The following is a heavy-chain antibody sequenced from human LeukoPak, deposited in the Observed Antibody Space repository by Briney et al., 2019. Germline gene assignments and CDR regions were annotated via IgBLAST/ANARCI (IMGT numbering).Heavy chain of an antibody. CDR2: IKEDGSEN. CDR1: GFTFSSYW. CDR3: AREYSSGWYYFDY. J-gene: IGHJ4*02. D-gene: IGHD6-19*01. Sequence: GGSLRLSCAASGFTFSSYWLSWVRRAPGKGLAWVATIKEDGSENYYVDSVKGRFTISRDEAKNSLYLQMNSLRAEDTAMYYCAREYSSGWYYFDYWGQGTLVTVSS. V-gene: IGHV3-7*01.